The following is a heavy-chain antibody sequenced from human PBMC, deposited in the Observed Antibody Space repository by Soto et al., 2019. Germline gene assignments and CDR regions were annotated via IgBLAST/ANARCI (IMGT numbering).Heavy chain of an antibody. V-gene: IGHV3-48*02. D-gene: IGHD2-21*02. CDR1: GFSFSDYS. Sequence: QLVESGGGLVYPGGSLRLSCVGSGFSFSDYSMNWVRQAPGKGLQWISYISSSSDDIHYADSVKGRFTVSRDNAKNALFLQMNSLRDDDTAIYYCARLPMGSLVTAWGQGTQVTVSS. J-gene: IGHJ4*02. CDR2: ISSSSDDI. CDR3: ARLPMGSLVTA.